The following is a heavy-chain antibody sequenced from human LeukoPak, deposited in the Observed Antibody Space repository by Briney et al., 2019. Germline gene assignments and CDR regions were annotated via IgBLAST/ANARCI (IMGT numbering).Heavy chain of an antibody. CDR2: ISYDGSNK. Sequence: GGSLRLSCAASGFTFSSYGMHWVRQAPGKGLEWVAVISYDGSNKYYADSVKGRFTISRDNSKNTLYLQMNSLRAEDTAVYYCAKRFYSSGWDYGMDVWGQGTTVTVSS. V-gene: IGHV3-30*18. J-gene: IGHJ6*02. CDR1: GFTFSSYG. D-gene: IGHD6-19*01. CDR3: AKRFYSSGWDYGMDV.